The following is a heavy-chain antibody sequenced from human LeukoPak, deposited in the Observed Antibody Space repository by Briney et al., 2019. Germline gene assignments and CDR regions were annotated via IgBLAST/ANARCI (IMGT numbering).Heavy chain of an antibody. CDR1: GYTFTSYG. D-gene: IGHD4-17*01. Sequence: ASVKVSCKASGYTFTSYGISWVRQAPGQGLEWMGWISAYNGDSHYAQKFQGRVTMTTETSTSTAYMELRSLRSDDTAVYYCARRGGKNYGDYVVYDKYMDVWGTGTTVTVSS. J-gene: IGHJ6*03. CDR2: ISAYNGDS. V-gene: IGHV1-18*01. CDR3: ARRGGKNYGDYVVYDKYMDV.